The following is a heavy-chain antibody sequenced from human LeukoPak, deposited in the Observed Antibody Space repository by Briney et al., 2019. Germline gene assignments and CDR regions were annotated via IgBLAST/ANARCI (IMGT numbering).Heavy chain of an antibody. V-gene: IGHV4-39*07. CDR1: GGSISSGSYY. CDR3: ARGTVTAAAGQYYMDV. D-gene: IGHD6-13*01. J-gene: IGHJ6*03. CDR2: INHSGST. Sequence: SETLSLTCTVSGGSISSGSYYWSWIRQPPGKGLEWIGEINHSGSTNYNPSLKSRVTISVDTSKNQFSLKLSSVTAADTAVYYCARGTVTAAAGQYYMDVWGKGTTVTVSS.